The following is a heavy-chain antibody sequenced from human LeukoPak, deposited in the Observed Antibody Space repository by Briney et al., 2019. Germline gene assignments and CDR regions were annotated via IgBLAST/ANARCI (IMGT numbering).Heavy chain of an antibody. CDR2: INHSGST. D-gene: IGHD6-13*01. Sequence: PSETLSLTCAVYGGSFSGYYWSWIRQPPGKGLEWIGEINHSGSTNYNPFLKSRVTISVDTSKNQFSLRLSSVTAADTAVYYCARVGSYSSSWYAFDIWGQGTMVTVSS. V-gene: IGHV4-34*01. CDR1: GGSFSGYY. CDR3: ARVGSYSSSWYAFDI. J-gene: IGHJ3*02.